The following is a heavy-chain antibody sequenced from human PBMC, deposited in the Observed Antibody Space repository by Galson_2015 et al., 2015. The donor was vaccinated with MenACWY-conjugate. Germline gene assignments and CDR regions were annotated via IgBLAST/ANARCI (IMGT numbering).Heavy chain of an antibody. D-gene: IGHD3-9*01. CDR2: ISGSGGST. J-gene: IGHJ6*02. CDR1: GFTFSSYA. Sequence: SLRLSCAVSGFTFSSYAMSWVRQAPGKGLEWVSAISGSGGSTYYADSVKGRFTISRDNSKNTLYLQMNSLRAEDTAVYYCAKGNYDILTGYYNYYYYYGMDVWGQGTTVTVSS. CDR3: AKGNYDILTGYYNYYYYYGMDV. V-gene: IGHV3-23*01.